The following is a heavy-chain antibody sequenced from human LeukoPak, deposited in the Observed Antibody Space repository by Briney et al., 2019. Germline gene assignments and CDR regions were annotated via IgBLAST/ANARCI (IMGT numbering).Heavy chain of an antibody. CDR3: ARDLYGGNQFDY. J-gene: IGHJ4*02. CDR1: GFTFSTYW. Sequence: PGGSLRLSCAASGFTFSTYWMSWVRQAPGKGLEWVANIKEDGSEKYYVDSVKGRFTISRDNAKNSLYLQMNSLRAEDTAVYYCARDLYGGNQFDYWGQGTLVTVSS. V-gene: IGHV3-7*01. D-gene: IGHD4-23*01. CDR2: IKEDGSEK.